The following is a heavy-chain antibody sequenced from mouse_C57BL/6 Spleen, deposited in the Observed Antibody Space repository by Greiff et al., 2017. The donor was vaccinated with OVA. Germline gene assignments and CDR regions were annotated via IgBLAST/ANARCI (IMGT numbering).Heavy chain of an antibody. CDR3: ARNYGYDDWYFDV. CDR2: IDPSDSET. D-gene: IGHD2-2*01. J-gene: IGHJ1*03. CDR1: GYTFTSYW. V-gene: IGHV1-52*01. Sequence: VQLQQSGAELVRPGSSVKLSCKASGYTFTSYWMHWVKQRPIQGLEWIGNIDPSDSETHYNQKFKDKATLTVDKSSSTAYMKLSSLTSEDSAVYYCARNYGYDDWYFDVWGTGTTVTVSS.